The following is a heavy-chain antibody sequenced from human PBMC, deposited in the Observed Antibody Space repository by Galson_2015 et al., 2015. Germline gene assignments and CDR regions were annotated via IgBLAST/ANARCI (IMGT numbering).Heavy chain of an antibody. V-gene: IGHV3-49*03. CDR1: GFTFGDYA. CDR2: IRSKAYGGTT. D-gene: IGHD2-15*01. J-gene: IGHJ3*02. CDR3: TRLVLAWDIVEVVAATDAFDI. Sequence: SLRLSCAASGFTFGDYAMSWFRQAPGKGLEWVGFIRSKAYGGTTEYAASVKGRFTISRDDSKSIAYLQMNSLKTEDTAVYYCTRLVLAWDIVEVVAATDAFDIWGQGTMVTVSS.